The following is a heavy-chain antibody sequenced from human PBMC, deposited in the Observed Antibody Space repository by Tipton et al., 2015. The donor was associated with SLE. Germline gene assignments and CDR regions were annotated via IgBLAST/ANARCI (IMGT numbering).Heavy chain of an antibody. J-gene: IGHJ4*02. CDR3: ARELYWSD. Sequence: TLSLTCTVSGGSISSSSYYWGWIRQPPGKGLEWIRSIYYSGSTYYNPSLKSRVTISVDTSKNQFSLKLSSVTAADTAVYYCARELYWSDWGQGTLVTVSS. V-gene: IGHV4-39*07. D-gene: IGHD3-3*01. CDR2: IYYSGST. CDR1: GGSISSSSYY.